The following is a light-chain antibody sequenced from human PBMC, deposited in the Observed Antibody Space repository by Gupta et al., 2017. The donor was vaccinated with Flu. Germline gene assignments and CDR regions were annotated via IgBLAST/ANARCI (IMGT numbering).Light chain of an antibody. CDR1: QSISTW. CDR2: KAS. J-gene: IGKJ2*02. V-gene: IGKV1-5*03. CDR3: QQYNTYCT. Sequence: SPSTLSASVGDRVTITCRASQSISTWLAWYQQKPGKAPKLLISKASTLESGVPSRFSGSGSGTELTLTISSLQPDDFATYYCQQYNTYCTFGQGTKLEIQ.